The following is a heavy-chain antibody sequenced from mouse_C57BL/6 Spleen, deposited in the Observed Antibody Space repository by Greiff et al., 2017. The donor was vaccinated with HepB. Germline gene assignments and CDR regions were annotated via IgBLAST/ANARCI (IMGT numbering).Heavy chain of an antibody. J-gene: IGHJ3*01. V-gene: IGHV10-1*01. CDR3: VRSDSSGTGFAY. CDR2: IRSKSNNYAT. CDR1: GFSFNTYA. D-gene: IGHD3-2*02. Sequence: EVMLVESGGGLVQPKGSLKLSCAASGFSFNTYAMNWVRQAPGKGLEWVARIRSKSNNYATYYADSVKDRFTISRDDSESMLYLQMNNLKTEDTAMYYCVRSDSSGTGFAYWGQGTLVTVSA.